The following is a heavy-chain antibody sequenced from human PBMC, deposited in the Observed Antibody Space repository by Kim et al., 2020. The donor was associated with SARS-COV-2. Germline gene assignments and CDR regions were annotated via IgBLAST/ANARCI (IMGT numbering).Heavy chain of an antibody. CDR2: IIPILGIA. J-gene: IGHJ4*02. D-gene: IGHD2-21*01. CDR1: GGTFSSYA. Sequence: SVKVSCKASGGTFSSYAISWVRQAPGQGLEWMGRIIPILGIANYAQKFQGRVTITADQSTSTAYMELSSLRSEDTAVYYCARDPPYCGGDCYYFDYWGQGTLVTVSS. V-gene: IGHV1-69*04. CDR3: ARDPPYCGGDCYYFDY.